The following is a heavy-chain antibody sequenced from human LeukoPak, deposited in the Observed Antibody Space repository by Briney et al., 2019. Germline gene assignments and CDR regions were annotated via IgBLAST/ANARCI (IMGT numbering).Heavy chain of an antibody. D-gene: IGHD2-15*01. CDR2: IYYSGST. J-gene: IGHJ5*02. Sequence: PSETLSLTCTVSGGSISSYYWSWIRQPPGKGLEWIGYIYYSGSTNYNPSLKSRVTISVDTSKNQFSLKLSSVTAADTAVYYCARLWGYCSGGSCYGPFDPWGQGTLVTVSS. V-gene: IGHV4-59*08. CDR3: ARLWGYCSGGSCYGPFDP. CDR1: GGSISSYY.